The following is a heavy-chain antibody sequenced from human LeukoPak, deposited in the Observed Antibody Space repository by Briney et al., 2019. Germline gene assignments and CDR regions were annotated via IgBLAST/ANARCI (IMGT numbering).Heavy chain of an antibody. V-gene: IGHV1-18*01. J-gene: IGHJ4*02. CDR2: ISNYNGKT. CDR3: ARDHGSSGFTDY. D-gene: IGHD6-19*01. Sequence: ASVRVSCKASGYTFTSYGINWVRQAPGQGPEWMGWISNYNGKTNYAQRLQGRVTMTTDTSTSTAYMELSSLRSEDTAVYYCARDHGSSGFTDYWGQGTLVTVSS. CDR1: GYTFTSYG.